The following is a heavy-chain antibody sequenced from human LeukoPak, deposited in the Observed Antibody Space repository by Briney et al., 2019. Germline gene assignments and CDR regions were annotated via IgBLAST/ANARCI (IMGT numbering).Heavy chain of an antibody. J-gene: IGHJ4*02. D-gene: IGHD3-22*01. Sequence: GASVKVSCKASGYTFTSYGISWVRQAPGQGLEWMGWISAYNGNTNYAQKLQGRVTMTTDTSTSTAYMELRSLRSDDTAVYYCARASYYGSSGYDFDYWGQGTLVTVSS. V-gene: IGHV1-18*01. CDR2: ISAYNGNT. CDR1: GYTFTSYG. CDR3: ARASYYGSSGYDFDY.